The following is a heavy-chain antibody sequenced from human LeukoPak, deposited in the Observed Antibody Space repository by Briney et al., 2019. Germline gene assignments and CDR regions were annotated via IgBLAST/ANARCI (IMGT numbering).Heavy chain of an antibody. D-gene: IGHD6-13*01. Sequence: SETLSLTCTVSGGSISSYYWSWIRQPAGKGLEWIGRIYTSGSNTYNPSLKSRVTMSVDTSKNQFSLKLSSVTAADTAVYYCARVVRVAAAGTWIHYYYYMDVWGKGTTVTISS. CDR3: ARVVRVAAAGTWIHYYYYMDV. V-gene: IGHV4-4*07. CDR1: GGSISSYY. J-gene: IGHJ6*03. CDR2: IYTSGSN.